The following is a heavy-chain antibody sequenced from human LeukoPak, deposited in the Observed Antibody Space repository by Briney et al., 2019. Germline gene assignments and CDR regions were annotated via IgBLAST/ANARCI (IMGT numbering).Heavy chain of an antibody. CDR2: ISRSGSTT. CDR3: ARDMTGYPNWFDP. J-gene: IGHJ5*02. CDR1: GFTFSDYY. Sequence: PGGSLRLSCAASGFTFSDYYMSWIRQAPGKGLEWVSYISRSGSTTYHADSVKGRFTMSRDNAKNSLYLQMNSLRAEDTAVYYCARDMTGYPNWFDPWGQGTLVTVSS. D-gene: IGHD3-9*01. V-gene: IGHV3-11*01.